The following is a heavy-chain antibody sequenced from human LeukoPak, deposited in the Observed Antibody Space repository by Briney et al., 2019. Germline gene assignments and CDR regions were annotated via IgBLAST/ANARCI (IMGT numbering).Heavy chain of an antibody. CDR3: ASQDRRIITGSSGCYFGNH. CDR1: GFTFSSYA. D-gene: IGHD3-22*01. CDR2: ISSNGGST. Sequence: GGSLRLSCSASGFTFSSYAMHWVRQAPGKGLEYVSAISSNGGSTYYADSVKGRFTISRDNSKNTLYLQMSSLRSDDTAVYYCASQDRRIITGSSGCYFGNHWGQGTLVTVSS. J-gene: IGHJ4*02. V-gene: IGHV3-64D*06.